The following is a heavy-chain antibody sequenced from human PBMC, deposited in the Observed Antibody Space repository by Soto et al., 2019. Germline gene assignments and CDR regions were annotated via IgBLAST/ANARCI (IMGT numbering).Heavy chain of an antibody. J-gene: IGHJ4*02. D-gene: IGHD2-15*01. Sequence: HVQVVESGGDLVKPGGSLRLSCAASGFSISDYYMAWLRQAPGKGLEWVSTISGSGGTIDYADSVKGRFTISRDNAKNSLYLQMDSLSVEDIAVYFCASERWYRFDCWGQGTLVTVSS. CDR2: ISGSGGTI. CDR1: GFSISDYY. CDR3: ASERWYRFDC. V-gene: IGHV3-11*01.